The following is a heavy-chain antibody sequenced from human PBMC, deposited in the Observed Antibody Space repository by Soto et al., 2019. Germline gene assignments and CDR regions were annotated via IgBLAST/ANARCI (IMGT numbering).Heavy chain of an antibody. CDR3: ARDHRGGTDAFDI. CDR1: GYTFTSFG. J-gene: IGHJ3*02. Sequence: QVQLVQSGAEVKKPGASVKGSCKASGYTFTSFGISWVRQAPGQGLEWMGWISAYNGNTNYAENLQGRVTMTTDTSPSTAYMELMSLRSDDTALYYCARDHRGGTDAFDIWGQGTMVTVSS. V-gene: IGHV1-18*01. D-gene: IGHD2-15*01. CDR2: ISAYNGNT.